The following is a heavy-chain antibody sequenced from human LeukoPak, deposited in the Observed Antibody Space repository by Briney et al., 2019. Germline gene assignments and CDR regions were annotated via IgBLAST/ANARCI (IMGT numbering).Heavy chain of an antibody. CDR3: ANFDCGGHPDAFDI. CDR1: GFTVTSNY. J-gene: IGHJ3*02. D-gene: IGHD4-23*01. Sequence: GGSLRLSCAASGFTVTSNYMSWVRQAPGKGLEWVSVIYAGGNTYYADSVKGRFTISRDNSKNTLYLQMNSLRAEDTAMYYCANFDCGGHPDAFDIWGQGTMVTVSS. CDR2: IYAGGNT. V-gene: IGHV3-66*01.